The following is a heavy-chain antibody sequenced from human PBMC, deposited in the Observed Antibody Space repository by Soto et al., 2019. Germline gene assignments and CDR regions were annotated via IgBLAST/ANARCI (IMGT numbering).Heavy chain of an antibody. CDR3: AMWVPGAGRDCSSTSCYGLLDY. Sequence: SVKVSCKASGGTFSSYAISWVRQAPGQGLEWMGGIIPIFGTANYAQKFQGRVTITADESTSTAYMELSSLRSEDTAVYYCAMWVPGAGRDCSSTSCYGLLDYWGQGTLVTVSS. V-gene: IGHV1-69*13. D-gene: IGHD2-2*01. CDR1: GGTFSSYA. J-gene: IGHJ4*02. CDR2: IIPIFGTA.